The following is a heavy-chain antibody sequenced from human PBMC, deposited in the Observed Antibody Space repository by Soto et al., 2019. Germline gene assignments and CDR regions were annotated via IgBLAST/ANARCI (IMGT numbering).Heavy chain of an antibody. V-gene: IGHV1-69*12. CDR3: ARDYYGSGTSGDY. D-gene: IGHD3-10*01. J-gene: IGHJ4*02. Sequence: QVQPVQSGAEVKKPGSSVKVSCKAAGGTFSSYAISWVRLAPGQGLEWMGGIIPIFGTANYEQKVQGRVTMTADESTSSDYLELISLRYADTAVYYCARDYYGSGTSGDYWGQGTLVTVSS. CDR1: GGTFSSYA. CDR2: IIPIFGTA.